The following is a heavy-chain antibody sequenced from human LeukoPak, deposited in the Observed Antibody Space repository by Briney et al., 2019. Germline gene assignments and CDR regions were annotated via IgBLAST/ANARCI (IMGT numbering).Heavy chain of an antibody. CDR3: AKGGTRGSWYHFDS. CDR1: GFTFSSFA. Sequence: PGGSLRLSCAASGFTFSSFAMSWVRQAPGEGLEWVSAISAYDGSAYYGDPVRGRFTISRDNSKSTLFLQMNSLRVEDTAVYYCAKGGTRGSWYHFDSWGQGTLVTVSS. V-gene: IGHV3-23*01. CDR2: ISAYDGSA. J-gene: IGHJ4*02. D-gene: IGHD6-13*01.